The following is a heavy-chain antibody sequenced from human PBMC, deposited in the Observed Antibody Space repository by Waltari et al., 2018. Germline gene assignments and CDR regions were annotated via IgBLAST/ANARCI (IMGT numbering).Heavy chain of an antibody. CDR3: AAPHSTSWYVSDY. V-gene: IGHV3-74*01. CDR2: INGDESTT. CDR1: GLSFGTYW. Sequence: EVQLVESGGGLVQPGGSLRLSCAASGLSFGTYWMHWVRQGPGKGLVWVSRINGDESTTNYADSVKGRFTISRDNAKSTLYLQMNSLRAEDTAVYYCAAPHSTSWYVSDYWGQGALVTVSS. D-gene: IGHD2-2*01. J-gene: IGHJ4*02.